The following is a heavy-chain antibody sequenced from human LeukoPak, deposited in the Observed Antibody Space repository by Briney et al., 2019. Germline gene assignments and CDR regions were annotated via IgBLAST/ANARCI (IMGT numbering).Heavy chain of an antibody. Sequence: GSLRLSCAASGFTVSSNYMSWIRQAPGRGLEWVSFIYSGGSTYYADSVRGRFIISRDTSKNTLYLQMNSLRAEDTAIYYCARRAGSYSHSYDYWGQGTLVTVSS. CDR1: GFTVSSNY. D-gene: IGHD2-15*01. V-gene: IGHV3-53*01. CDR3: ARRAGSYSHSYDY. J-gene: IGHJ4*02. CDR2: IYSGGST.